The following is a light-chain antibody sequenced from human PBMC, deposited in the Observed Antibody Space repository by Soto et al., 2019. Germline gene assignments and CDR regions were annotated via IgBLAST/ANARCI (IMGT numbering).Light chain of an antibody. J-gene: IGKJ4*01. CDR2: GAS. CDR3: QQYNDWPLT. Sequence: DIVMTHSPATLSVSPGEGATLSCRASQSISSNLAWYQQKPGQAPKLLIYGASTRATGFPARFSGSGSGTEFTLTISSLQSEDFAVYYCQQYNDWPLTFGGGTKV. CDR1: QSISSN. V-gene: IGKV3-15*01.